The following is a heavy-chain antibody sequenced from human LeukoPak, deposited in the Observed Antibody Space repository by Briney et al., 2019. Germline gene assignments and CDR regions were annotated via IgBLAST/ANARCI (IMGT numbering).Heavy chain of an antibody. CDR2: INSVGRGT. CDR1: GFTFSSYW. V-gene: IGHV3-74*01. J-gene: IGHJ4*02. D-gene: IGHD3-3*01. Sequence: GGSLRLSCAASGFTFSSYWMDGVRQAPGKGLVWVSRINSVGRGTSSAGSVKGRLTISRANPRSTLYLQMTSLRAEDTAVYYCARPYYDFWSGYFQSVFDYWGQGTLVAVSS. CDR3: ARPYYDFWSGYFQSVFDY.